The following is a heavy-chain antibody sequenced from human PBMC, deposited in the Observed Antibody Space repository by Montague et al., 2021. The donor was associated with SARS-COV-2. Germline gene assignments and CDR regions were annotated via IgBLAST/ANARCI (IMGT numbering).Heavy chain of an antibody. V-gene: IGHV4-4*02. Sequence: SETLSLTCTVSGGSISSSNWCSCVRHPPGKGLEWIGEINHSGSTNYNPSPKSRVTMSVASSNNHSFLRLSAVAAADTAMYYWAGGGYGGWTGYSFDFWGQGTMVTVSS. D-gene: IGHD4/OR15-4a*01. J-gene: IGHJ4*02. CDR2: INHSGST. CDR3: AGGGYGGWTGYSFDF. CDR1: GGSISSSNW.